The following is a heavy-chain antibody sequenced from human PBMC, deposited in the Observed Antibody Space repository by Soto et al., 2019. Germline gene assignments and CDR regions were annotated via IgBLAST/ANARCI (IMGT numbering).Heavy chain of an antibody. CDR3: ARHRGSSSSYYYYYGMDV. Sequence: GESLKISCKGSGYSFTSYWIGWVRQMPGKGLEWMGIIYPGDSDTRYSPSFQGQVTISADKSISTAYPQWSSLKASDTAMYYCARHRGSSSSYYYYYGMDVWGQWTTVTVSS. D-gene: IGHD6-6*01. J-gene: IGHJ6*02. V-gene: IGHV5-51*01. CDR2: IYPGDSDT. CDR1: GYSFTSYW.